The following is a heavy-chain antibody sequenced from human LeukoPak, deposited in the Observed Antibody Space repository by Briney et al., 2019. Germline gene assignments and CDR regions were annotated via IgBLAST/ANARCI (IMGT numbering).Heavy chain of an antibody. D-gene: IGHD6-13*01. CDR1: GFTVSSNY. CDR2: IYSGGST. V-gene: IGHV3-66*01. Sequence: GGSLRLSCADSGFTVSSNYMSWVRLAPGKGLEWVSGIYSGGSTYYADSVKGRFTISRDNSKNTLYLQMNSLRAEDTAVYYCARARADYYYGMDVWGQGNPGHRLL. CDR3: ARARADYYYGMDV. J-gene: IGHJ6*02.